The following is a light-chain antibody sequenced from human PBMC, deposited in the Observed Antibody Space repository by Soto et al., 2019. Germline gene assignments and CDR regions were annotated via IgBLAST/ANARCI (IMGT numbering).Light chain of an antibody. CDR2: EVS. CDR1: SSDVGANDY. V-gene: IGLV2-14*01. Sequence: QSALTQPASVSGSPGQSITISCTGTSSDVGANDYVSWYQQHPGRAPKLMIYEVSNRPSGVSDRFSGSNSGNSAFLAISGLQSEDEADYYCAAWDDSLKAGVFGGGTKVTVL. CDR3: AAWDDSLKAGV. J-gene: IGLJ3*02.